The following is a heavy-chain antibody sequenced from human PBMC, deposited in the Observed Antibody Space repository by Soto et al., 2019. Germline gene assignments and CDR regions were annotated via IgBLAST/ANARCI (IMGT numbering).Heavy chain of an antibody. CDR3: ARRISSASFYSDY. CDR1: GFTLSDAW. Sequence: GGSLILSCAXSGFTLSDAWMSWVRQAPGKGMEWVGCIKNKGGGGQTDFAAPVKGRFTISRDNSKNTLYLQMSSLRAEDTALYYCARRISSASFYSDYWGQGTLVTVS. D-gene: IGHD6-25*01. V-gene: IGHV3-15*01. J-gene: IGHJ4*02. CDR2: IKNKGGGGQT.